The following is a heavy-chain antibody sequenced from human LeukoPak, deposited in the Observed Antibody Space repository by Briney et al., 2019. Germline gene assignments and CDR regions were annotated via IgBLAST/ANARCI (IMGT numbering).Heavy chain of an antibody. CDR2: ISSSSSYI. V-gene: IGHV3-21*01. CDR3: ARDLAGYDSSGYGY. J-gene: IGHJ4*02. D-gene: IGHD3-22*01. CDR1: GFTFSSYS. Sequence: PGGSLRLSCAASGFTFSSYSMNWVRQAPGKGLEWVSSISSSSSYIYYPDSVKGRFTISRDDAKNSLYLQMNSLRAEDTAVYYCARDLAGYDSSGYGYWGQGTLDTVSS.